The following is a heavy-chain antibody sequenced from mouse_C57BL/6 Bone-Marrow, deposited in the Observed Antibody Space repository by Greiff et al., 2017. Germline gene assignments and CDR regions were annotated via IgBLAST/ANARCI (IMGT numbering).Heavy chain of an antibody. D-gene: IGHD1-1*01. V-gene: IGHV3-8*01. CDR1: GYSITSDY. CDR2: ISYSGST. Sequence: EVNVVESGPGLAKPSQTLSLTCSVTGYSITSDYWNWIRKFPGNKLEYMGYISYSGSTYYNPSLKRRISITRDTSKNQYYLQLNSVTTEDTATYYCASYYYYGSSYPWYFDVWGTGTTVTVSS. J-gene: IGHJ1*03. CDR3: ASYYYYGSSYPWYFDV.